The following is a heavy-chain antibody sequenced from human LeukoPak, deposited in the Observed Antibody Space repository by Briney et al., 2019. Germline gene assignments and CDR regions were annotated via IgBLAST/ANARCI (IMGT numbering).Heavy chain of an antibody. CDR1: GGSISSYY. Sequence: SGTLSLTCTVSGGSISSYYWSWIRQPAGKGLEWIGRIYTSGSTNYNPSPKSRVTISVDTTKNQFSLKLSSVTAADTAVDYCSGDSGSYRPLDPWGQGTLVTVSS. V-gene: IGHV4-4*07. CDR3: SGDSGSYRPLDP. J-gene: IGHJ5*02. D-gene: IGHD1-26*01. CDR2: IYTSGST.